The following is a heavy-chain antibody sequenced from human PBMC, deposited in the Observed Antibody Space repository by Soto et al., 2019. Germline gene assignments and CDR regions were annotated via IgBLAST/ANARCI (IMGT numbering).Heavy chain of an antibody. Sequence: EVQLVESGGGLVQPGGSLRLSCAASGFTLSSFGMHWVRQAPGKGRLWVSRINNEGSSTAYADSVKGRFTISRDNAKSTLYLQVTSLRAEDTAVYYCARDPLIGNTDYGLDVWGQGTTVTVSS. D-gene: IGHD2-21*01. J-gene: IGHJ6*02. CDR3: ARDPLIGNTDYGLDV. V-gene: IGHV3-74*03. CDR2: INNEGSST. CDR1: GFTLSSFG.